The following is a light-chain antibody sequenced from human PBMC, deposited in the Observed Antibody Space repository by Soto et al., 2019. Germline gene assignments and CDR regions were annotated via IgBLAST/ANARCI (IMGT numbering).Light chain of an antibody. V-gene: IGKV3D-15*01. J-gene: IGKJ4*01. Sequence: EIVLTQSPGTLSLSPGERATLSCRASQRVTSSDLAWYQQKPGQPPRLLIYDISTRATGIPTRFSGSGSGTEFTLTISSLQSEDFAVYYCQQYNSWPLTFGGGTKVDIK. CDR3: QQYNSWPLT. CDR2: DIS. CDR1: QRVTSSD.